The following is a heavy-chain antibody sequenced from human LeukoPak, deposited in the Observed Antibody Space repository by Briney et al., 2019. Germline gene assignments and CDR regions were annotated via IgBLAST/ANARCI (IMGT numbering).Heavy chain of an antibody. D-gene: IGHD5-18*01. CDR1: GFTFSSYW. V-gene: IGHV3-7*01. Sequence: GGSLRLSCAASGFTFSSYWMSWVRQAPGKGLEWVANIKQDGSEKYYVDSVKGRFTISRDNAKNSLYLQMNSLRAEDTAVYYCARTRRIQLWSTLSYGMDVWGQGTTVTVSS. CDR3: ARTRRIQLWSTLSYGMDV. CDR2: IKQDGSEK. J-gene: IGHJ6*02.